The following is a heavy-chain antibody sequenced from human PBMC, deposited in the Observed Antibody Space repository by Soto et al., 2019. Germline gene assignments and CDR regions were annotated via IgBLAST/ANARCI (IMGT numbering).Heavy chain of an antibody. V-gene: IGHV4-59*01. CDR2: IYYSGST. CDR1: GGSISSYC. D-gene: IGHD3-3*01. J-gene: IGHJ4*02. Sequence: SETLSLTCTVSGGSISSYCWSWIRQPPGKGLEWIGYIYYSGSTNYNPSLKSRVTISVDTSKNQFSLKLSSVTAADTAVYYCAGWSGYYSYWGQGTLVTVSS. CDR3: AGWSGYYSY.